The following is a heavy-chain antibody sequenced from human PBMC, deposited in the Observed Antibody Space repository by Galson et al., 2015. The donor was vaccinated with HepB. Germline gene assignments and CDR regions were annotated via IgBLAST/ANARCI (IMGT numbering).Heavy chain of an antibody. V-gene: IGHV4-34*01. CDR2: INHSGST. CDR3: ARSLTHYYYGMDV. Sequence: ATLSLTCAVYGGSFSGYYWSWIRQPPGKGLEWIGEINHSGSTNYNPSLKSRVTISVDTSKNKFSLKLSSVTAADTAVYYCARSLTHYYYGMDVWGQGTTVTVSS. D-gene: IGHD3-16*01. J-gene: IGHJ6*02. CDR1: GGSFSGYY.